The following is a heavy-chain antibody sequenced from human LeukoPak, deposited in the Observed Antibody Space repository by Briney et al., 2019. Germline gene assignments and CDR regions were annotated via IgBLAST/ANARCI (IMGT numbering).Heavy chain of an antibody. CDR3: ARDGYGNNYMDV. V-gene: IGHV3-53*01. Sequence: PGGSLRLSCAASGFSVSSNFMSWVRQAPGKGLEWVSVIYSGGTTYYADSVKGRFTISRDNSKNTLSLQMNNLRAEDTPVYYCARDGYGNNYMDVWGKGTTVTVSS. J-gene: IGHJ6*03. CDR1: GFSVSSNF. D-gene: IGHD1/OR15-1a*01. CDR2: IYSGGTT.